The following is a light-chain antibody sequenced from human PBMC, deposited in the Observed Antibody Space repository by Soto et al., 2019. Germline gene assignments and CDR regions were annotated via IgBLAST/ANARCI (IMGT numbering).Light chain of an antibody. CDR3: SSYTGTTTLGV. Sequence: QSALTQPASVSGSPGQSITISCTGSNSDIGAYNYVSWYQQHPGKAPKLIIYEVSYRPSGISNRFSGSKSGNTASLTISGIQADDEADYYCSSYTGTTTLGVFGSGTKVTVL. CDR1: NSDIGAYNY. J-gene: IGLJ1*01. V-gene: IGLV2-14*01. CDR2: EVS.